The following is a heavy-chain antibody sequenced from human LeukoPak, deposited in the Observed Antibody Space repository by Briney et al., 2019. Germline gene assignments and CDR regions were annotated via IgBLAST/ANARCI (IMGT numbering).Heavy chain of an antibody. Sequence: PSESLSPTRTVSGGSTSSSSYYCGWIRQPPGKGLEWVGSIYYSGSTYYNPSLKSRVTISVDTSKNQFSLKLSSVTAADTAVYYCARHEELLRNFDYWGQGTLVTVSS. J-gene: IGHJ4*02. D-gene: IGHD1-26*01. CDR1: GGSTSSSSYY. CDR3: ARHEELLRNFDY. V-gene: IGHV4-39*01. CDR2: IYYSGST.